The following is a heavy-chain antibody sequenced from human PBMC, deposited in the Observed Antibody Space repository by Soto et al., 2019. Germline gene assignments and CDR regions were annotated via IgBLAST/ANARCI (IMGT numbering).Heavy chain of an antibody. CDR2: IIPIFGTA. Sequence: GASAEVCCEASGGTFSSYAISWVRQAPGQGLEWMGGIIPIFGTANYAQKFQGRVTITADESTSTAYMELSSLRSEDTAVYYCATPGRYYYDSKSGAFDIWGQGTMGTVSS. V-gene: IGHV1-69*01. D-gene: IGHD3-22*01. CDR1: GGTFSSYA. J-gene: IGHJ3*02. CDR3: ATPGRYYYDSKSGAFDI.